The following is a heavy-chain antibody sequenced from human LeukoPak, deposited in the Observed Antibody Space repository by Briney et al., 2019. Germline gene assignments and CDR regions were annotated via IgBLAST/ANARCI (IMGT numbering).Heavy chain of an antibody. CDR2: IIPILGIA. Sequence: ASVKVSCKASGGTFSSYAISWVRQAPGQGLEWMGRIIPILGIANYAQKFQGRVTITADKSTSTAYMELSSLRSEDTAVYYCARPRGYYDSPPTYGMDVWGQGTTVTVS. CDR3: ARPRGYYDSPPTYGMDV. CDR1: GGTFSSYA. V-gene: IGHV1-69*04. D-gene: IGHD3-9*01. J-gene: IGHJ6*02.